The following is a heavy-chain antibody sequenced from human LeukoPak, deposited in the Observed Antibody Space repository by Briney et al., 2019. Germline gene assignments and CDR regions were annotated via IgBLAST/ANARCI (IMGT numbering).Heavy chain of an antibody. CDR1: GFTFSSYW. J-gene: IGHJ4*02. Sequence: GGSLRLSCAASGFTFSSYWMSWVRQAPGKGLEWVATIKQDGSEKYYVDSVKGRFTISRDNAKNSLYLQMNSLRAEDTAVYYCARVRMEAAAGPPFDYWGQGTLVTVPS. V-gene: IGHV3-7*01. D-gene: IGHD6-13*01. CDR2: IKQDGSEK. CDR3: ARVRMEAAAGPPFDY.